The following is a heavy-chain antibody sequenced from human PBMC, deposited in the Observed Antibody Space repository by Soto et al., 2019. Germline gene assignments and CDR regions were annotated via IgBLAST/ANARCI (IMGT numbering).Heavy chain of an antibody. J-gene: IGHJ4*02. CDR3: AKCSGGSCYTPIDF. D-gene: IGHD2-15*01. CDR2: FGSSGDDT. Sequence: SLRLSCAASGFIFSKYGMTWVRQAPGKGLEWISAFGSSGDDTYYANSVKGRFTISRDNSRNTLFLQMNSLRAEDTAIYYCAKCSGGSCYTPIDFWGQGTLVTVSS. CDR1: GFIFSKYG. V-gene: IGHV3-23*01.